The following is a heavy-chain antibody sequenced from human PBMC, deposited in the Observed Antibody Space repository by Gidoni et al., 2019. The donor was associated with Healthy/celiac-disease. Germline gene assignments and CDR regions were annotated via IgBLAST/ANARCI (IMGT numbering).Heavy chain of an antibody. CDR2: INHRGST. V-gene: IGHV4-34*01. Sequence: QVQLQQWGAGLLKPSETLSLTCAVYGGSFSGYDWSWIRQPPGKGLEWIGEINHRGSTNYNPSLKSRVTISVDTSKNQFSLKLSSVTAADTAVYYCARGRRSSSWYLGSGWFDPWGQGTLVTVSS. D-gene: IGHD6-13*01. CDR1: GGSFSGYD. CDR3: ARGRRSSSWYLGSGWFDP. J-gene: IGHJ5*02.